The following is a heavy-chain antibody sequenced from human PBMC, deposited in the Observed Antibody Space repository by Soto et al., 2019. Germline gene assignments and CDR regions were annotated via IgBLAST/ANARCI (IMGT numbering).Heavy chain of an antibody. D-gene: IGHD5-12*01. CDR3: ATQRRSVDRNGADTNRLDP. CDR2: MYYGGSI. CDR1: GGSISRSTYY. V-gene: IGHV4-39*01. Sequence: SETLSLTCTVSGGSISRSTYYWAWIRQPPGKGLEWIGSMYYGGSIYYNPSLMSRVTISADTSKHQFSLKLNSVTAADTAVYYLATQRRSVDRNGADTNRLDPWGQGTLVTVSS. J-gene: IGHJ5*02.